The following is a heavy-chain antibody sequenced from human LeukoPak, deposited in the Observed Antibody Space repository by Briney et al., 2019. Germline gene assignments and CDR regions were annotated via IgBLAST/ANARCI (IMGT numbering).Heavy chain of an antibody. CDR3: ARGAGYYDSSGSYYGYYFDY. Sequence: GGSLRLSCVASGFILENHAMSWIRQAPGKGLEWVAVISYDGSNKYYADSVKGRFTISRDNSKNTLYLQMNSLRAEDTAVYYCARGAGYYDSSGSYYGYYFDYWGQGTLVTVSS. V-gene: IGHV3-30-3*01. D-gene: IGHD3-22*01. CDR2: ISYDGSNK. J-gene: IGHJ4*02. CDR1: GFILENHA.